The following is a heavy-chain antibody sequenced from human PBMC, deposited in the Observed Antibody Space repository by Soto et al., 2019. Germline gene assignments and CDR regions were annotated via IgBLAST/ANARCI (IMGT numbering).Heavy chain of an antibody. J-gene: IGHJ6*02. D-gene: IGHD5-12*01. V-gene: IGHV3-30*18. CDR1: GFTFNNSG. CDR3: VKDRVPGAYGHYYGMDV. Sequence: SLRLSCRVSGFTFNNSGMHWVRQAPGKGLEWMAVISYDGSEKHYADSMKGRLTISRDNSKDTLHLQMNSLRAEDTAIYFCVKDRVPGAYGHYYGMDVWGQGTTVTVSS. CDR2: ISYDGSEK.